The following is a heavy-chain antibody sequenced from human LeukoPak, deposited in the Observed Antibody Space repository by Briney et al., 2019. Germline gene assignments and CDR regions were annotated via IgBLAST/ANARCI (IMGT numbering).Heavy chain of an antibody. CDR1: DFTFANYV. CDR3: GRDPNGDYIGAFEF. J-gene: IGHJ3*01. V-gene: IGHV3-23*01. CDR2: IKGSGSYA. D-gene: IGHD4-17*01. Sequence: GGSLRLSCVGSDFTFANYVMTWVRLTPGKGLEWVSSIKGSGSYAMYADSVSGRFTTSRDNSRNTFFLQMTSLRAEDTAIYYCGRDPNGDYIGAFEFWGLGTLVSVSS.